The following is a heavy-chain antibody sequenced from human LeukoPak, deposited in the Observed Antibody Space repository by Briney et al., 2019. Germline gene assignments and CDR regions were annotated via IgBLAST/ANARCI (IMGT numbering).Heavy chain of an antibody. Sequence: PGGSLSLSCAASGFTFSSYGMHWVRQAPGKGLEWVAVISYDGSNKYYADSVKGRFTISRDNSKNTLYLQMNSLRAEDTAVYYCAKEGYCSSTSCSPDYWGQGTLVTVSS. V-gene: IGHV3-30*18. D-gene: IGHD2-2*01. CDR1: GFTFSSYG. CDR3: AKEGYCSSTSCSPDY. CDR2: ISYDGSNK. J-gene: IGHJ4*02.